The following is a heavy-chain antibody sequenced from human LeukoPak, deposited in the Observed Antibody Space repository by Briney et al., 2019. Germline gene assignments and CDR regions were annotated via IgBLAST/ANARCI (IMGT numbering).Heavy chain of an antibody. Sequence: ASVKVSCKAFGYTFTSNYMHWVRQAPGQGLEWMGWISAYNGNTNYAQKLQGRVTMTTDTSTSTAYMELRSLRSDDTAVYYCARGKTVTGYYYYYYMDVWGKGTTVTVSS. V-gene: IGHV1-18*04. CDR2: ISAYNGNT. J-gene: IGHJ6*03. CDR1: GYTFTSNY. D-gene: IGHD4-17*01. CDR3: ARGKTVTGYYYYYYMDV.